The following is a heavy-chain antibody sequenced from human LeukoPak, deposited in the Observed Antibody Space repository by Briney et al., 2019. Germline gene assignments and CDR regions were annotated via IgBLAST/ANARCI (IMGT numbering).Heavy chain of an antibody. CDR3: ARDHNIVAPFDY. J-gene: IGHJ4*02. CDR2: INAGNGNT. CDR1: GYTFTSYA. V-gene: IGHV1-3*01. Sequence: ASVKVSCKASGYTFTSYAMHWVRQAPGQRLEWMGWINAGNGNTKYSQKFQGRVTITRDASASTAYMELSSLRSEDTAVYYCARDHNIVAPFDYWGQGTLVTVSS. D-gene: IGHD5-12*01.